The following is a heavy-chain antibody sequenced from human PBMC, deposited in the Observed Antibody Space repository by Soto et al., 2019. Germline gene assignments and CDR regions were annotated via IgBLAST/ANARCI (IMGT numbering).Heavy chain of an antibody. D-gene: IGHD2-15*01. V-gene: IGHV3-11*01. CDR3: ARAPDCGEGSCYRHFDL. CDR2: ISGSGDVI. J-gene: IGHJ4*02. Sequence: KPGGSLRLSCAASAFKFSDYYMSWVRQAPGKGLEWVSYISGSGDVIYYADSVKGRFTISRDNDKKSVHLQMDTLRAEDTALYYCARAPDCGEGSCYRHFDLWGQGTRVTFSS. CDR1: AFKFSDYY.